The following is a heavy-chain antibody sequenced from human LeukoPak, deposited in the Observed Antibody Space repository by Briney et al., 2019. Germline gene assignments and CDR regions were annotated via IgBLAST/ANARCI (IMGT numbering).Heavy chain of an antibody. CDR3: ARLRGGGSWPYNWFDL. CDR2: IYYSGST. V-gene: IGHV4-59*08. J-gene: IGHJ5*02. CDR1: GGSISSYY. D-gene: IGHD3-10*01. Sequence: SETLSLTCTVSGGSISSYYWSWIRQPPGKGLEWIGYIYYSGSTNYNPSLKSRVTISVDTSKNQFSLKLSSVTAADTAVYYCARLRGGGSWPYNWFDLWGQGTLVTVSS.